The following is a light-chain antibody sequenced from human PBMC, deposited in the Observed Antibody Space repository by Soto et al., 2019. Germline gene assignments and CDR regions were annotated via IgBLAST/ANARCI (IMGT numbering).Light chain of an antibody. Sequence: EIVLTQSPATLSLSPGERATPSCRASQSVSSYLAWYQQKPGQAPRLLVYDTFNRATGIPTRFSGSVSGPDFSLTISGLEPEDSAVYYCQQRSTWPTFGQGTKVDIK. CDR2: DTF. CDR3: QQRSTWPT. CDR1: QSVSSY. V-gene: IGKV3-11*01. J-gene: IGKJ1*01.